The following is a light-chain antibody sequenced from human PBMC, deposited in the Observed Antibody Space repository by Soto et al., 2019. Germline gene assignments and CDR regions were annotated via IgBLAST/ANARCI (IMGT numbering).Light chain of an antibody. CDR3: QQRSNWPGT. J-gene: IGKJ3*01. Sequence: EIVLTQSPATLSLSPGERATLSCRASQSVSSYLAWYQQKPGQAPRLLIYDASNRATGIPARFSGSGSGTDFTLTFSSLEPEDFAVYYCQQRSNWPGTFGPGTKVDIK. CDR1: QSVSSY. CDR2: DAS. V-gene: IGKV3-11*01.